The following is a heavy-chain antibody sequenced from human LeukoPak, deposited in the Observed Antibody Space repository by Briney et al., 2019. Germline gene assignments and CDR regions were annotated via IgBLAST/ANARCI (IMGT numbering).Heavy chain of an antibody. CDR1: GYTFTSYY. Sequence: ASVKVSCKASGYTFTSYYMHWVRQAPGQGLEWMGIINPSGGSTSYAQKFQGRVTMTRDMSTSTVYMELSRLRSDDTAVYYCARGPLGYCSSTSCSSNWFDPWGQGTLVTVSS. V-gene: IGHV1-46*01. CDR3: ARGPLGYCSSTSCSSNWFDP. D-gene: IGHD2-2*01. J-gene: IGHJ5*02. CDR2: INPSGGST.